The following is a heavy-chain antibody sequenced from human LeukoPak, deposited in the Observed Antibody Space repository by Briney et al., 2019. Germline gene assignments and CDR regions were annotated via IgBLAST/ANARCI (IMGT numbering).Heavy chain of an antibody. CDR2: INPNSGGT. CDR1: GYTFTSYG. CDR3: ARDGGGYYYDSSGYYYGPNDY. Sequence: GASVKVSCKASGYTFTSYGISWVRQAPGQGLEWMGWINPNSGGTNYAQKFQGRVTITRDTPLSTAYMELSRLRSDDTPVYYCARDGGGYYYDSSGYYYGPNDYWGQGTLVTVSS. V-gene: IGHV1-2*02. J-gene: IGHJ4*02. D-gene: IGHD3-22*01.